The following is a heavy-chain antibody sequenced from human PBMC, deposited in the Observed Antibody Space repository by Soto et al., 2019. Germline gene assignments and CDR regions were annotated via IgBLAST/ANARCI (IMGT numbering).Heavy chain of an antibody. D-gene: IGHD3-10*01. CDR1: GGPISSSSYY. J-gene: IGHJ4*02. CDR3: ASFPRPVRGVTSHGY. CDR2: IYYSGST. Sequence: PSETMSLTCTVAGGPISSSSYYWGWIRQPPGKGLEWIGSIYYSGSTYYNPSLKSRVTISVDTSKNQFSLKLSSVTAADTAVYYCASFPRPVRGVTSHGYWGQGTLVTVSS. V-gene: IGHV4-39*01.